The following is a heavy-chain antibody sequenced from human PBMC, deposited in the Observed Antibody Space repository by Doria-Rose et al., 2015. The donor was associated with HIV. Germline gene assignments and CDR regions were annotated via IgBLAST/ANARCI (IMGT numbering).Heavy chain of an antibody. J-gene: IGHJ4*02. CDR3: ARIKSSRWYHKYYFDF. V-gene: IGHV2-26*01. D-gene: IGHD6-13*01. CDR1: GVSLSSPGMG. Sequence: QVTLKESGPVLVKPTETLTLTCTVSGVSLSSPGMGVSWIRQPPGKALEWLANLFSDDERSYITSLKSRLTISRCTSKSQVVLTMTDMDPVDTSTYYCARIKSSRWYHKYYFDFWGQGTLVIVSA. CDR2: LFSDDER.